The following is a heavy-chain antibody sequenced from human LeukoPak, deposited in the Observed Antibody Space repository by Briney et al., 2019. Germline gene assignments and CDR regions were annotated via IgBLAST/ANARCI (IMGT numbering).Heavy chain of an antibody. D-gene: IGHD1-20*01. V-gene: IGHV3-21*01. J-gene: IGHJ4*02. CDR2: ISSSSSHI. CDR1: GFTFSSYT. Sequence: GGSLRLSCAASGFTFSSYTMNWVRQAPGKGLEWVSLISSSSSHIFYADSVKGRFTISRDNAKKSLYLQMNSLRAEDTAVYYCARPLSGTTNFDYWGQGTLVTVSS. CDR3: ARPLSGTTNFDY.